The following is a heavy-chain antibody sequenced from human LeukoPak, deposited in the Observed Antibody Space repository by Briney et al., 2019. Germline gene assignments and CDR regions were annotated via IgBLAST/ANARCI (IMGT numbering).Heavy chain of an antibody. V-gene: IGHV3-13*01. CDR3: AKVTAVAGHTYYYIDV. CDR1: GFTFSSYD. D-gene: IGHD6-19*01. CDR2: IGTNADT. Sequence: GGSLRLSCAASGFTFSSYDMHWVRQTAGQGLEWVSTIGTNADTYYLASVKGRFTISRDNSKNTLYLQINSLRAEDTAVYYSAKVTAVAGHTYYYIDVWGKGDTVTVSS. J-gene: IGHJ6*03.